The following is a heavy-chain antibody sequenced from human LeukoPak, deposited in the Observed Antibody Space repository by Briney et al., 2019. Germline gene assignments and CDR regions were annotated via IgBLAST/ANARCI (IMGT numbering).Heavy chain of an antibody. Sequence: SETLSLTCTVSGGSMSSGNYYWSWIRQPAGKGLEWIGHIYTSGSTNYNPSLKSRVTISVDTSKNQFSLNLRSMTAADTAVYYCASTRYDFWSGSYYFDYWGQGTLVTVSS. V-gene: IGHV4-61*09. CDR2: IYTSGST. J-gene: IGHJ4*02. CDR3: ASTRYDFWSGSYYFDY. D-gene: IGHD3-3*01. CDR1: GGSMSSGNYY.